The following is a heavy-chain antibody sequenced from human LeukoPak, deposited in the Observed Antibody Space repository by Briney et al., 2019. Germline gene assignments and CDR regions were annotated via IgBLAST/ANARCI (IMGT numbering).Heavy chain of an antibody. D-gene: IGHD4-17*01. Sequence: ASVKVSCKASGYTFTSYGISWVRQGPGQGQGRGGWISAYNGNTNYAQKLQGRVTMTTDTSTSTAYMELRSLRSDDTAVYYFARDYGDYVDAFDIWGQGTMVTVSS. CDR2: ISAYNGNT. CDR3: ARDYGDYVDAFDI. CDR1: GYTFTSYG. V-gene: IGHV1-18*01. J-gene: IGHJ3*02.